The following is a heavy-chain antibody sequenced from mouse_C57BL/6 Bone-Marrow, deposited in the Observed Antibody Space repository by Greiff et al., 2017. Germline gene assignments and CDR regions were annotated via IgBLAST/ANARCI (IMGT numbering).Heavy chain of an antibody. V-gene: IGHV1-19*01. CDR1: GYTFTDYY. D-gene: IGHD3-1*01. Sequence: EVQLVESGPVLVKPGASVKMSCKASGYTFTDYYMNWVKQSHGKSLEWIGVINPYNGGTSYNQKFKGKATLTVDKSSSTAYMELNSLTSEDSAVYYCAREGLWDYWGQGTTLTVSS. CDR2: INPYNGGT. J-gene: IGHJ2*01. CDR3: AREGLWDY.